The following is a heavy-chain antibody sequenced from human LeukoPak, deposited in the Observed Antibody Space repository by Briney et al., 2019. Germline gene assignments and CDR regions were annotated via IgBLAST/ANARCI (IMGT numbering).Heavy chain of an antibody. CDR2: IKEDGGEE. CDR3: AREDYSSGWSGKNDY. Sequence: GGSLRLSCAASGFSFSNYWMSWVRQAPGKGLEWVANIKEDGGEEYYVDSVKGRFTISRDNAKNSLYLHMNSLRAEDTAVYYCAREDYSSGWSGKNDYWGQGTLVTVSS. J-gene: IGHJ4*02. CDR1: GFSFSNYW. V-gene: IGHV3-7*01. D-gene: IGHD6-19*01.